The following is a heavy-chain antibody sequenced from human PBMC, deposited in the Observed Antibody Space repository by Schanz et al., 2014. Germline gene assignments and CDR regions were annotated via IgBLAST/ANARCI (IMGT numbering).Heavy chain of an antibody. Sequence: VQLVESGGGLVKPGGSLRLSCAASGFTFNSYAMTWVRQAPGKGLEWVSSISHSGGSKYYADSVKGRFTISRDNSKNTLYLQMNSLSADDTAVCYCAKGMGYCSGGTCYDYYYYGLDVWGQGTTVTVSS. J-gene: IGHJ6*02. CDR3: AKGMGYCSGGTCYDYYYYGLDV. CDR2: ISHSGGSK. V-gene: IGHV3-23*04. CDR1: GFTFNSYA. D-gene: IGHD2-15*01.